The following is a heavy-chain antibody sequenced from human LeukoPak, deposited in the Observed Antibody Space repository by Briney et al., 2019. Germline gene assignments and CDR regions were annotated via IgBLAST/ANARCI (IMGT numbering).Heavy chain of an antibody. CDR3: ARLDEAYCSSTSCSTRDAFDI. D-gene: IGHD2-2*01. Sequence: ASVKVSCKASGYTFTGYYMHWVRQAPGQGLEWMGWINPNSGGTNYAQKFQGWVTMTRDTSISTAYMELSRLRSDDTAVYYCARLDEAYCSSTSCSTRDAFDIWGQGTMVTVSS. V-gene: IGHV1-2*04. J-gene: IGHJ3*02. CDR1: GYTFTGYY. CDR2: INPNSGGT.